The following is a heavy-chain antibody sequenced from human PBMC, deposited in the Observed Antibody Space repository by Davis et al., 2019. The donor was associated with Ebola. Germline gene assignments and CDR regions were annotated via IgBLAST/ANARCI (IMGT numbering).Heavy chain of an antibody. V-gene: IGHV3-11*04. CDR3: AREGGYSGYYFDY. J-gene: IGHJ4*02. D-gene: IGHD5-12*01. CDR2: ISSSGSTI. Sequence: GGSLRLSCAASGFTFSDYYMSWIRQAPGKGLEWVSYISSSGSTIYYADSVKGRFTISRDNSKNTLYLQMNSLRAEDTALYYCAREGGYSGYYFDYWGQGTLVTVSS. CDR1: GFTFSDYY.